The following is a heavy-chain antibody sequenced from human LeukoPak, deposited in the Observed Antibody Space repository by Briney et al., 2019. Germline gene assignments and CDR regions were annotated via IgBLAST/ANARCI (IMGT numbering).Heavy chain of an antibody. CDR1: GFTFSSYG. V-gene: IGHV3-30*02. CDR3: ARAKANPYSGSRTAYFDY. Sequence: PGGSLRLSCAASGFTFSSYGMHWVRQAPGKGLEWVAFIRYDGSNKYYADSVKGRFTISRDNSKNTLYLQMNSLRAEDTAVYYCARAKANPYSGSRTAYFDYWGQGTLVTVSS. D-gene: IGHD1-26*01. J-gene: IGHJ4*02. CDR2: IRYDGSNK.